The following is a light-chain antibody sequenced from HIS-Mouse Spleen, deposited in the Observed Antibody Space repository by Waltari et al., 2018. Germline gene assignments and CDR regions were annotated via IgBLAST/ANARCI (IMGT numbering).Light chain of an antibody. V-gene: IGKV1-6*01. CDR3: LQDYNYPYT. CDR2: AAS. Sequence: ALQMTQSPSSLPSSVGDRVTTTCRASQGISNDLGWYQQKPGKAPKLLIYAASSLQSGVPSRFSGSGSGTDFTLTISSLQPEDFATYYCLQDYNYPYTFGQGTKLEIK. CDR1: QGISND. J-gene: IGKJ2*01.